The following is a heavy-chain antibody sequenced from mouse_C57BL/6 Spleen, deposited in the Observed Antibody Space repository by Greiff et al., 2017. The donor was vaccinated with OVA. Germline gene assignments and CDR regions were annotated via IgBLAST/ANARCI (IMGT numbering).Heavy chain of an antibody. V-gene: IGHV5-4*01. CDR3: ARDLGYYFDY. D-gene: IGHD3-3*01. Sequence: EVQVVESGGGLVKPGGSLKLSCAASGFTFSSYAMSWVRQTPEKRLEWVATISDGGSYTYYPDNVKGRFTISRDNAKNNLYLQMSHLKSEDTAMYYCARDLGYYFDYWGQGTTLTVSS. J-gene: IGHJ2*01. CDR2: ISDGGSYT. CDR1: GFTFSSYA.